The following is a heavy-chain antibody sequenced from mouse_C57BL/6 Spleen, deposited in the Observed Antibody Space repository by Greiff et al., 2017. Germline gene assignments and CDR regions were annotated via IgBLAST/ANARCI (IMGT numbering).Heavy chain of an antibody. J-gene: IGHJ4*01. CDR1: GYTFTSYW. CDR3: ARSIHIATGYAMDY. D-gene: IGHD1-1*01. V-gene: IGHV1-72*01. Sequence: QVQLQQPGAELVKPGASVKLSCKASGYTFTSYWMHWVKQRPGRGLEWIGRIDPNSGGTKYNEKFKSKATLTVDKPSSTAYVQLSSLTSEDSAVYYYARSIHIATGYAMDYWGQGTSVTVSS. CDR2: IDPNSGGT.